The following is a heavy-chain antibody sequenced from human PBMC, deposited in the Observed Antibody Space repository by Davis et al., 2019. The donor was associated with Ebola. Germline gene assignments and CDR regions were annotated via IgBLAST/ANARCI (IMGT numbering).Heavy chain of an antibody. D-gene: IGHD4-17*01. CDR2: IGTSGTYI. Sequence: PGGSLRLSCVASGFTFNTYSMNWVRQAPGKGLEWVSSIGTSGTYIHYSDSMRGRFTISRDDAKNSLYLHMNSLRAEDTAVYYCAKDTNADSTGGDYWGQGTLVTVSS. V-gene: IGHV3-21*04. CDR3: AKDTNADSTGGDY. CDR1: GFTFNTYS. J-gene: IGHJ4*02.